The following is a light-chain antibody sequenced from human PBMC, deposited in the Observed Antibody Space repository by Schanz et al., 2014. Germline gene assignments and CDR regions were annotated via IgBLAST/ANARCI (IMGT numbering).Light chain of an antibody. CDR1: QSVSSSY. Sequence: EIVLTQSPGTLSLSPGERAILSCRASQSVSSSYLAWYQQKPGQAPRLLIYGASSRATGIPDRFSGSGSGTDFTLTISRLEPEDFAIYYCQQRSTWLTFGGGTRVEIK. J-gene: IGKJ4*01. V-gene: IGKV3D-20*02. CDR3: QQRSTWLT. CDR2: GAS.